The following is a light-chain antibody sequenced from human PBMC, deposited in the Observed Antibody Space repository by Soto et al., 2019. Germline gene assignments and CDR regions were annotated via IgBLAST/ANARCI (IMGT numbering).Light chain of an antibody. Sequence: EIVMTQSPDTLSVSPGERATLSCRASQSVSSNLAWYQQKPGQAPRLLIYGASTRATGIPARFSGSGSGTEFTLTISSLQSEDSATYYCQQSFTTPYTFGQGTRLEIK. V-gene: IGKV3-15*01. J-gene: IGKJ5*01. CDR2: GAS. CDR1: QSVSSN. CDR3: QQSFTTPYT.